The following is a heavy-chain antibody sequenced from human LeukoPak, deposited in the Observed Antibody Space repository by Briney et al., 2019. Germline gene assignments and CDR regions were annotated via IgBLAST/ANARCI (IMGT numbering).Heavy chain of an antibody. V-gene: IGHV1-18*04. Sequence: ASVKVSCKASGYTFTGYYMHWVRQAPGQGLEWMGWISAYNGNTNYAQKLQGRVTMTTDTSTSTAYMELRSLRSHDTAVYYCARDLGAITMIVVVIGTPFDYWGQGTLVTVSS. D-gene: IGHD3-22*01. J-gene: IGHJ4*02. CDR3: ARDLGAITMIVVVIGTPFDY. CDR2: ISAYNGNT. CDR1: GYTFTGYY.